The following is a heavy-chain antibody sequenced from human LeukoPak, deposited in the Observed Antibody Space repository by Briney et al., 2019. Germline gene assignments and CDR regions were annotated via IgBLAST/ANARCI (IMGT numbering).Heavy chain of an antibody. CDR3: ARTGPHYYYGMDV. CDR2: IYYSGST. CDR1: GGSISSYY. J-gene: IGHJ6*02. Sequence: SETLSLTCTVSGGSISSYYWSWIRQPPGKGLEWIGYIYYSGSTNYNPSLKSRVTISVDTSKNQFSLKLSSVTAADTAVYYCARTGPHYYYGMDVWGQGTTVTVSS. V-gene: IGHV4-59*01. D-gene: IGHD3-9*01.